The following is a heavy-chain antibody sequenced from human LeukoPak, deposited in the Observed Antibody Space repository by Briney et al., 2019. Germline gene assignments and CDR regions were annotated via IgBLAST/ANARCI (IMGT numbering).Heavy chain of an antibody. CDR2: ISSSSSYI. D-gene: IGHD2-21*02. CDR3: ARSNGGVTPDY. Sequence: PGGSLRLSCAASGLTFSSYSMNWARQAPGKGLEWVSSISSSSSYIYYADSVKGRFTISRDNAKNSLYLQMNSLRAEDTAVYYCARSNGGVTPDYWGQGTLVTVSS. CDR1: GLTFSSYS. J-gene: IGHJ4*02. V-gene: IGHV3-21*01.